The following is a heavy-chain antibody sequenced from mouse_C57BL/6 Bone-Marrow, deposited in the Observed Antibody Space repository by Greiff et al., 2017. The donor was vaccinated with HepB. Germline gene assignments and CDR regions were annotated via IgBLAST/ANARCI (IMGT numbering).Heavy chain of an antibody. D-gene: IGHD1-1*01. Sequence: QVQLKESGPGILQSSQTLSLTCSFSGFSLSTSGMGVSWIRQPSGKGLEWLAHIYWDDDKRYNPSLKSRLTISKDTSRNPVFLKITSVDTADTATYYCARRADGYGSSYYYAMDYWGQGTSVTVSS. J-gene: IGHJ4*01. CDR3: ARRADGYGSSYYYAMDY. CDR2: IYWDDDK. CDR1: GFSLSTSGMG. V-gene: IGHV8-12*01.